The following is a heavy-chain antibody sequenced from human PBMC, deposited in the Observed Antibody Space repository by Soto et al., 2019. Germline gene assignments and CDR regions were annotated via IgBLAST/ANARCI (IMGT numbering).Heavy chain of an antibody. CDR1: GGTFSSYT. CDR2: IIPILGIA. Sequence: SAKVSCKASGGTFSSYTISWVRQAPGQGLEWMGRIIPILGIANYAQKFQGRVTITADKSTSTAYMELSSLRSEDTAVYYCERDCSDCDNWFDPWGQGTLVTVSS. J-gene: IGHJ5*02. V-gene: IGHV1-69*04. CDR3: ERDCSDCDNWFDP. D-gene: IGHD2-21*02.